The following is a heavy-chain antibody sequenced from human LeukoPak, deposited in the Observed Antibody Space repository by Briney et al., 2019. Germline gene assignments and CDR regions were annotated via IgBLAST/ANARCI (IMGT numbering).Heavy chain of an antibody. CDR1: GFTFSSYG. J-gene: IGHJ4*02. V-gene: IGHV3-30*18. D-gene: IGHD5-24*01. Sequence: GGSLRLSCAASGFTFSSYGMHWVRQAPGKGLEWVAVISYDGSNKYYADSVKGRFTISRDNSKNTLYLQMNSLGAQDAAVYYCTKDRVLATVVFDYWGQGTLVTVSS. CDR2: ISYDGSNK. CDR3: TKDRVLATVVFDY.